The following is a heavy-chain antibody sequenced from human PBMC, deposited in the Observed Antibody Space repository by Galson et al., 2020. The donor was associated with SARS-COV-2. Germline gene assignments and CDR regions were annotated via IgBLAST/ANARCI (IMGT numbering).Heavy chain of an antibody. V-gene: IGHV4-59*08. CDR2: IYYSGST. CDR1: GGSISSYY. J-gene: IGHJ4*02. D-gene: IGHD3-9*01. CDR3: ARHIYDILTGYTTLEFDY. Sequence: SETLSLTCTVSGGSISSYYWSWIRQPPGKGLEWIGYIYYSGSTNYNPSLKSRVPISVDTSKNQFSLKLSSVTAADTAVYYCARHIYDILTGYTTLEFDYWGQGTLVTVSS.